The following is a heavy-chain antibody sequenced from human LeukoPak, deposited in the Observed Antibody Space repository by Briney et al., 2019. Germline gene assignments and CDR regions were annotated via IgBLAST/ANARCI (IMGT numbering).Heavy chain of an antibody. CDR1: GLTLGNYW. D-gene: IGHD4/OR15-4a*01. Sequence: GGSLRLSCAASGLTLGNYWMSWVRQAPGKGLEWVANINLDGGDKSYVGSVKGRFTISRDNAKNSLYLQMNSLGAEDTAVYYCAIDYDYSLDYWGQGTLVTVSS. J-gene: IGHJ4*02. V-gene: IGHV3-7*01. CDR2: INLDGGDK. CDR3: AIDYDYSLDY.